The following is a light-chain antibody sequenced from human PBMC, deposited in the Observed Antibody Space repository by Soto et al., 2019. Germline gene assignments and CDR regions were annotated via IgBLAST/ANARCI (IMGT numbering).Light chain of an antibody. CDR3: CAYTSGSTLV. CDR2: EVI. CDR1: SNDIGSIDR. V-gene: IGLV2-18*02. J-gene: IGLJ3*02. Sequence: QSALTQPPSVSGSPGQSVTISCTGTSNDIGSIDRVSWFQQSPDTAPKLIIFEVINRPPGVPDRFSASKSGNTAYLTISGLQSEDEAKYFCCAYTSGSTLVFGGGTKVTVL.